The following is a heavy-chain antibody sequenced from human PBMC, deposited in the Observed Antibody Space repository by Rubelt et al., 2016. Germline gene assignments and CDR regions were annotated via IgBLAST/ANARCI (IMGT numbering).Heavy chain of an antibody. Sequence: EVQLVESGGGLVQPGGSLRLSCAASGFTFSSYAMSWVRQGPGKGLEWVSAISGSDGNTYYADSVKGRFGISRDNSKNTLYLQMNSLRAEDTAVYSCARDRNKYFDLWGRGTLITVSS. V-gene: IGHV3-23*04. CDR1: GFTFSSYA. CDR2: ISGSDGNT. CDR3: ARDRNKYFDL. D-gene: IGHD1/OR15-1a*01. J-gene: IGHJ2*01.